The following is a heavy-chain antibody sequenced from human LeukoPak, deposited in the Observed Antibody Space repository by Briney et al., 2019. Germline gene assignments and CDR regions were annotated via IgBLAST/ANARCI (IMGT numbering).Heavy chain of an antibody. J-gene: IGHJ4*02. Sequence: GGSLRLSCAASGFTFSSYWMSWVRQAPGKGLEWVDSTKRVGSVKTYVDSVQGRFTVSRDNTKNSLYLQMNSLRADDTAVYCCARRSGDRAVFDLWGQGTLLTVPS. CDR2: TKRVGSVK. D-gene: IGHD1-26*01. CDR3: ARRSGDRAVFDL. CDR1: GFTFSSYW. V-gene: IGHV3-7*01.